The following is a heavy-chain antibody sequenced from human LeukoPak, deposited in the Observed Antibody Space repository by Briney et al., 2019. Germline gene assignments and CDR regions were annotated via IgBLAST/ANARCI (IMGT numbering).Heavy chain of an antibody. CDR2: ISGSGGST. CDR3: AKAYYPSYYYYYGMDV. J-gene: IGHJ6*02. Sequence: GGSLRLSCAASGFTFSSYAMSWVRQAPGKGLEWVSAISGSGGSTYYADSVKGRFTISRDNSKNTLYLQMNSLRAEDTAVYYCAKAYYPSYYYYYGMDVWGQGTTVTVSS. CDR1: GFTFSSYA. D-gene: IGHD3-22*01. V-gene: IGHV3-23*01.